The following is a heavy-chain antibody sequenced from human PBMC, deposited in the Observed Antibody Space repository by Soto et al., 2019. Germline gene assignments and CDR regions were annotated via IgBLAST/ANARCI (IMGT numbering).Heavy chain of an antibody. CDR1: GGSVSSGSYY. CDR3: ARDRSVGSSGYQRDYYYYYGMDV. Sequence: SETLSLTCPVSGGSVSSGSYYWSWIRQPPGKGLEWIGYIYYGGSTNYNPSLKSRVTISVDTSKNQFSLKLSSVTAADTAVYYCARDRSVGSSGYQRDYYYYYGMDVWGQGTTVTVSS. V-gene: IGHV4-61*01. CDR2: IYYGGST. D-gene: IGHD3-22*01. J-gene: IGHJ6*02.